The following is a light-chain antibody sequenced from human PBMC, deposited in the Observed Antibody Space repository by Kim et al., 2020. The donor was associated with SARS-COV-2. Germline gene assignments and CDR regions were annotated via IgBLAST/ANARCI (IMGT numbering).Light chain of an antibody. CDR2: DVT. J-gene: IGLJ1*01. V-gene: IGLV2-14*03. CDR1: NNDVGDFNP. Sequence: GHSIPTPVPGTNNDVGDFNPCPLEPQHPGKAPKLIIYDVTERASGVSNRFSGSQSGNTASLTISGLRAEDEADYYCSSHTTSSTYVFGSGTQLTVL. CDR3: SSHTTSSTYV.